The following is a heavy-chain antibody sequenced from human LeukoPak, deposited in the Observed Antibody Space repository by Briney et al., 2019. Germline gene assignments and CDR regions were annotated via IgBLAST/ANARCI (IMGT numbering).Heavy chain of an antibody. J-gene: IGHJ4*02. V-gene: IGHV3-64*01. CDR2: ISTNGGST. CDR1: GFTFSSYG. CDR3: ARGLSGFNPLDY. D-gene: IGHD1-26*01. Sequence: GGSLRLSCAASGFTFSSYGMHWVRQAPGKGLEYVSGISTNGGSTYYANSVKGRFSISRDNSKNTLYLQMGSLRAEDMALYYCARGLSGFNPLDYWGQGALVTVSS.